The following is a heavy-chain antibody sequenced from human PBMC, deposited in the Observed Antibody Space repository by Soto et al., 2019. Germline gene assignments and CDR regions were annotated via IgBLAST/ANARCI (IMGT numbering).Heavy chain of an antibody. CDR1: GGSFSGYY. CDR2: INHSGST. V-gene: IGHV4-34*01. CDR3: ARGNLSEYVWGSCRYHFDY. Sequence: SETLSLTCAVYGGSFSGYYWSWIRQPPGKGLEWIGEINHSGSTNYNPSLKSRVTISVDTSKNQFFLKLSSVTAADTAVYYCARGNLSEYVWGSCRYHFDYRGQGNVVTVSS. D-gene: IGHD3-16*02. J-gene: IGHJ4*02.